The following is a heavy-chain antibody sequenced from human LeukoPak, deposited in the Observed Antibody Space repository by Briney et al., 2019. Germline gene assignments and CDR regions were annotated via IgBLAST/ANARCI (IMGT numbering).Heavy chain of an antibody. CDR2: KIGSGGTT. V-gene: IGHV3-23*01. CDR3: AKTSSITILGVAPRYYFDY. Sequence: QPGGSLRLSCAASGFTFSCYAMSWVPQAPGKGLEWVSAKIGSGGTTYYADSVKGRYTISRDNSKNTLYLKMNSLRAEDTAVYYCAKTSSITILGVAPRYYFDYWGQGTLVTVSS. CDR1: GFTFSCYA. J-gene: IGHJ4*02. D-gene: IGHD3-3*01.